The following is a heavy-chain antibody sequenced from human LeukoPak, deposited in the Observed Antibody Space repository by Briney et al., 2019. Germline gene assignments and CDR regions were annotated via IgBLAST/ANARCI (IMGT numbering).Heavy chain of an antibody. CDR2: INHSGST. V-gene: IGHV4-34*01. CDR1: GGSFSGYY. CDR3: ARVWDSSGYYYHPGDY. J-gene: IGHJ4*02. D-gene: IGHD3-22*01. Sequence: SETLSLTCAVYGGSFSGYYWSWIRQPPGKGLEWIGEINHSGSTNYNPSLKSRVTISVDTSKNQFSLKLSSVTAADTAVYYCARVWDSSGYYYHPGDYWGQGTLVTVSS.